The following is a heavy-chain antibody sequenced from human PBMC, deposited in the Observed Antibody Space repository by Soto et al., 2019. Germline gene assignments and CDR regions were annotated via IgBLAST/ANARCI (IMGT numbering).Heavy chain of an antibody. CDR1: GGSISTSSYY. CDR2: IYFNGNT. J-gene: IGHJ4*02. D-gene: IGHD5-18*01. V-gene: IGHV4-39*01. CDR3: AKCGYSFTYLPFDS. Sequence: QLQLQESGPGLVKPSETLSLTYTVSGGSISTSSYYWGWFRQPPGKGLEWIGNIYFNGNTYYSPSLKSRVIISVSTSKNQFSLTLSSVTAADTAVYYCAKCGYSFTYLPFDSWGLGTLVAVSS.